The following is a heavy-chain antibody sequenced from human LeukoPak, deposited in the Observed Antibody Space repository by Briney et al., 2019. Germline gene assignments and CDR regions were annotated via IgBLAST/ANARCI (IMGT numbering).Heavy chain of an antibody. J-gene: IGHJ5*02. CDR1: GYTFTGYY. V-gene: IGHV1-2*02. CDR2: INPNSGGT. CDR3: AREEGATMAANWFDP. D-gene: IGHD1-26*01. Sequence: GASVKVSCKASGYTFTGYYIQWVRQAPGQGLEWMGWINPNSGGTNYAQKFQGRVTLTRDTSISTAYMELSRLRSDDTAVYYCAREEGATMAANWFDPWGQGTLVTVSS.